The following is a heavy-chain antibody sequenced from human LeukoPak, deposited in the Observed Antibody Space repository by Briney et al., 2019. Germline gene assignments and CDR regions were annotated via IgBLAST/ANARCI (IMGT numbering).Heavy chain of an antibody. V-gene: IGHV1-2*02. Sequence: ASVKVSCKASGYTFTGYFMHWVRQAPGQGLEWMGWINPNTGGTNYEQKFRGRVTMTRDTSISTAYVDLSRLTSDDTAVYYCARSEIYCNNGCCYRGPCDYWGQVTLVTVSS. CDR1: GYTFTGYF. J-gene: IGHJ4*02. CDR2: INPNTGGT. D-gene: IGHD2-8*01. CDR3: ARSEIYCNNGCCYRGPCDY.